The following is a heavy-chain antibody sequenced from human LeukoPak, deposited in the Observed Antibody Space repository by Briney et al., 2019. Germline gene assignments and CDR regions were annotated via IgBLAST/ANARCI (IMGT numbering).Heavy chain of an antibody. Sequence: ASVKVSCKASGYTFTSYGISWVRQAPGQGLEWMGWISTYNGNTNYAQKLQGRVTMTTDTSTSTAYMELRSLRSDDTAVYYCARIGDCSSTSCYMEGDAFDIWGQGTMVTVSS. D-gene: IGHD2-2*02. CDR1: GYTFTSYG. V-gene: IGHV1-18*01. J-gene: IGHJ3*02. CDR3: ARIGDCSSTSCYMEGDAFDI. CDR2: ISTYNGNT.